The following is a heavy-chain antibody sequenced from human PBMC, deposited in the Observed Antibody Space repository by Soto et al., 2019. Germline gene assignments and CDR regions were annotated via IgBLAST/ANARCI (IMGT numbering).Heavy chain of an antibody. D-gene: IGHD3-10*01. CDR3: ALSRELNNY. V-gene: IGHV1-8*02. Sequence: ASVKVSCKASGYTFTGYYMHWVRQATGQGLEWMGWMNPNSGNTGYAQKFQGRVTMTRNTSISTAYMELSSLRSEDTAVYYCALSRELNNYWGQGTLVTVSS. CDR1: GYTFTGYY. CDR2: MNPNSGNT. J-gene: IGHJ4*02.